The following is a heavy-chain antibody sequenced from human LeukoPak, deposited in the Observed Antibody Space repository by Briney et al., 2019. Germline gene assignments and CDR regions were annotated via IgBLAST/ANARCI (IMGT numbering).Heavy chain of an antibody. CDR3: ARGEDTYCYDSSGYYYDY. V-gene: IGHV1-69*13. J-gene: IGHJ4*02. Sequence: ASVKVSCKASGGTFSSYAISWVRQAPGQGLEWMGGIIPIFGTANYAQKFQGRVTITADESTSTAYMELSSLRSEDTAVYYCARGEDTYCYDSSGYYYDYWGQGTLVTVSS. D-gene: IGHD3-22*01. CDR2: IIPIFGTA. CDR1: GGTFSSYA.